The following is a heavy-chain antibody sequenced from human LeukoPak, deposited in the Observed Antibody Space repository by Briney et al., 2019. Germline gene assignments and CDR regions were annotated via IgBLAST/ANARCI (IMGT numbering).Heavy chain of an antibody. V-gene: IGHV1-2*06. CDR3: ARERFVGGVPAAIGY. J-gene: IGHJ4*02. D-gene: IGHD2-2*01. CDR2: INPNSGGT. CDR1: GYTFTGYY. Sequence: ASVKVSCKASGYTFTGYYVHWVRQAPGQGLEWMGRINPNSGGTNYAQKFQGRVTMTRDTSISTAYMELSRLRSDDTAVYYCARERFVGGVPAAIGYWGQGTLVTVSS.